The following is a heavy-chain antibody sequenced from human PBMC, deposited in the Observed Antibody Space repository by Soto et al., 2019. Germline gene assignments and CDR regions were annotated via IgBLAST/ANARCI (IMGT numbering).Heavy chain of an antibody. D-gene: IGHD3-22*01. Sequence: PGGSLRLSCAASGFTFSSYAMSWVRQAPGKGLEWVANIKQDGSEKWYVDSVKGRFTISRDNAKNSLYLQMNSLRAEDTAVYYCARGDYYDSSGPFSDAFDIWGQGTMVTVSS. J-gene: IGHJ3*02. CDR1: GFTFSSYA. CDR3: ARGDYYDSSGPFSDAFDI. CDR2: IKQDGSEK. V-gene: IGHV3-7*04.